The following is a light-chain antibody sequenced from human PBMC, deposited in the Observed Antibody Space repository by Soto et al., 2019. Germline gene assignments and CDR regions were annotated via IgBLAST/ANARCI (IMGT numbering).Light chain of an antibody. CDR1: SGHSSYI. V-gene: IGLV4-60*03. CDR3: ETQGV. CDR2: LEGSGSY. Sequence: QSVVTQSSSASASLGSSVKLTCTLSSGHSSYIIAWHQQQPGKAPRYLMKLEGSGSYNKGSGVPDRFSGSSSGADRYLTISNLQSEDEADYYCETQGVFGGGTKLTVL. J-gene: IGLJ2*01.